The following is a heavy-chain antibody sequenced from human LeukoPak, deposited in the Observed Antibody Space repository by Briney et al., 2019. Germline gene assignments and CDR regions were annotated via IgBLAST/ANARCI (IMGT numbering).Heavy chain of an antibody. Sequence: SETLSLTCTVSGGSISSYYWSWIRQPPGKGLEWIGYNYYSGSTNYNPSLKSRVTISVDTSKNQFSLKLSSVTAADTAVYYCARDSGDYWGQGTLVTVSS. D-gene: IGHD3-10*01. CDR3: ARDSGDY. CDR1: GGSISSYY. J-gene: IGHJ4*02. CDR2: NYYSGST. V-gene: IGHV4-59*01.